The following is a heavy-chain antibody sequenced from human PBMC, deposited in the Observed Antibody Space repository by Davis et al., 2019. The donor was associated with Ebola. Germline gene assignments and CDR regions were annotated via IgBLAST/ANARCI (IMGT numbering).Heavy chain of an antibody. CDR3: ARGDGYNYWVS. CDR1: GFTVSSRY. D-gene: IGHD5-24*01. CDR2: FYIGGST. V-gene: IGHV3-66*01. J-gene: IGHJ5*02. Sequence: PGGSLRLSCAASGFTVSSRYMSWVRQAPGKGLQWVSVFYIGGSTYYANSVKGRFTISRDTSKNMLYLQMNGLRVEDTAVYYCARGDGYNYWVSWGQGTLVTVSS.